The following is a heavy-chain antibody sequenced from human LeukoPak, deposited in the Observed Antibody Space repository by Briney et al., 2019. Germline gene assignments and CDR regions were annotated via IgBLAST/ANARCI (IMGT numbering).Heavy chain of an antibody. CDR3: ARAPFEYCSSTSCYLYYYYYYMDV. D-gene: IGHD2-2*01. CDR1: GGTFSSYA. Sequence: ASVKVSCKASGGTFSSYAISWVRQAPGQGLEWMGGIIPIFGTANYAQKFQGRVTITTDESTSTAYMELSSLRSEDTAVYYCARAPFEYCSSTSCYLYYYYYYMDVRGKGTTVTVSS. J-gene: IGHJ6*03. V-gene: IGHV1-69*05. CDR2: IIPIFGTA.